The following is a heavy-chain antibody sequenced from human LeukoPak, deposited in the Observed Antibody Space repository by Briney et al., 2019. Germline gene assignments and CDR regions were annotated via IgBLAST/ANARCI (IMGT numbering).Heavy chain of an antibody. J-gene: IGHJ4*02. Sequence: SETLSLTCTVSGGSISSYYWSWIRQPPGKGLEWIGYIYYSGGTNYNPSLKSRVTISVDTSKNQFSLKLSSVTAADTAVYYCARDLGDSSGYYGISGFGYWGQGTLVTVSS. V-gene: IGHV4-59*01. CDR1: GGSISSYY. D-gene: IGHD3-22*01. CDR2: IYYSGGT. CDR3: ARDLGDSSGYYGISGFGY.